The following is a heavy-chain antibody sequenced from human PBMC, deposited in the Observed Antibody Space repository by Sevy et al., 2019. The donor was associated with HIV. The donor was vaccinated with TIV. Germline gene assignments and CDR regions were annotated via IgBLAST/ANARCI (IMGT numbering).Heavy chain of an antibody. CDR3: AKVLNPALESMMEVTVRSLKGFDV. CDR2: ISGFGNT. J-gene: IGHJ3*01. CDR1: GFTFNTHV. Sequence: GGSLRLSCAASGFTFNTHVMNWVRQAPGKGLEWVSSISGFGNTYYADSVRGRFTISRDNAKNTLYLQMNSLRADDTAVYYCAKVLNPALESMMEVTVRSLKGFDVWEQGTMVTVSS. V-gene: IGHV3-23*01. D-gene: IGHD3-22*01.